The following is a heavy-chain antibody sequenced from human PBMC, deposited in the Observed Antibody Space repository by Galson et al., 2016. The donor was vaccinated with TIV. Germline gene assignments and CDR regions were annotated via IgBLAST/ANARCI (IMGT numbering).Heavy chain of an antibody. CDR1: GFTFSSYA. D-gene: IGHD3-10*01. CDR2: VSTSGSTT. V-gene: IGHV3-23*01. CDR3: ARDLTGFGEKSRLYEYYSAMDV. J-gene: IGHJ6*02. Sequence: SLRLSCAASGFTFSSYAMSWVRQAPGKGLEWVSTVSTSGSTTYHADSVKGRFTISRDNSRDTLYLQMNSLRTEDTAVYYCARDLTGFGEKSRLYEYYSAMDVWGLGTTVTVSS.